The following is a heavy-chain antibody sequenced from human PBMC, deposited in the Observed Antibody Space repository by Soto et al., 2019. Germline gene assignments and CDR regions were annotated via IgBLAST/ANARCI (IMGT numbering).Heavy chain of an antibody. D-gene: IGHD6-6*01. V-gene: IGHV4-34*01. CDR3: ARGNSSSFDY. J-gene: IGHJ4*02. CDR2: INHSGST. Sequence: SETLSLTCAVYGGSFSGYYWSWIRQPPGKGLEWIGEINHSGSTNYNPSLKSRVTISVDTSKNQFSLKLSAVTAADTAVYYCARGNSSSFDYWGQGTLVTVSS. CDR1: GGSFSGYY.